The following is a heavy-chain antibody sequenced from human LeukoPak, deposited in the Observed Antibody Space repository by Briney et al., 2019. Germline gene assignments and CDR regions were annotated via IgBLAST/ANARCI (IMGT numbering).Heavy chain of an antibody. CDR3: ARVNYYESSGYYDY. CDR1: GFTFSSYA. CDR2: ISYDGSNK. D-gene: IGHD3-22*01. J-gene: IGHJ4*02. Sequence: GGSLRLSCAASGFTFSSYAMHWVRQAPGKGLEWEAVISYDGSNKYYADSVKGRFTISRDNSKNTVYLQMNSLRAEDTAVYYCARVNYYESSGYYDYWGQGTLVTVSS. V-gene: IGHV3-30-3*01.